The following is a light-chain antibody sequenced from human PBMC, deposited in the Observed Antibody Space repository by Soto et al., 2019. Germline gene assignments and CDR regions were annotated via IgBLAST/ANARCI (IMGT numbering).Light chain of an antibody. Sequence: IVMTQSPATLSVSPGEKATLSCRASQSIGSNLAWYQQKPGQAPRLLIYDAYTRATGIPARFSGSGSGTEYTLTISSLQSEDSAVYYCQQCSWHPFTVTFGGGTKVEIK. V-gene: IGKV3-15*01. J-gene: IGKJ4*01. CDR3: QQCSWHPFTVT. CDR1: QSIGSN. CDR2: DAY.